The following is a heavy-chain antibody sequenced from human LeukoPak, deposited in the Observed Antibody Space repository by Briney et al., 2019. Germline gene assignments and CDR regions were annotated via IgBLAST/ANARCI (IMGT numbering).Heavy chain of an antibody. J-gene: IGHJ6*02. V-gene: IGHV1-46*01. CDR3: ARTPGNPARRVYGMDV. D-gene: IGHD4-23*01. CDR1: GYTFTSYY. CDR2: INPSGGST. Sequence: SVKVSCKASGYTFTSYYMHWVRQAPGQGLEWMGIINPSGGSTSYAQKFQGRVTMTRDTSTSTVYMELSSLRSEDTAVYYCARTPGNPARRVYGMDVWGQGTTVTVSS.